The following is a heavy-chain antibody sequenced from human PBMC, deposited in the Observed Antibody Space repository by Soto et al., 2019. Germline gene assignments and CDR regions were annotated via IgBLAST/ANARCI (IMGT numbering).Heavy chain of an antibody. CDR3: ATESSSRCLQFRGVGGGFDL. J-gene: IGHJ4*02. D-gene: IGHD4-17*01. V-gene: IGHV1-69*01. CDR2: IIPLLHTA. CDR1: GGVFSNYV. Sequence: QVPLVQSGAEVKKPGSSVRVSCKASGGVFSNYVISWVRQAPGQGLDWVGGIIPLLHTADYAQKFQGRVSIPADESTSTAYMELSSLRSEHTAVYYCATESSSRCLQFRGVGGGFDLWAQGTLVTGSS.